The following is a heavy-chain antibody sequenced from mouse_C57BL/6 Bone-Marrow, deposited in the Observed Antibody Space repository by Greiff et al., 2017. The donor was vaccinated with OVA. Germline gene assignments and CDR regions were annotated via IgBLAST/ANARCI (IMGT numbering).Heavy chain of an antibody. CDR1: CYTFTDYE. CDR3: TRGYSNYYAMDY. D-gene: IGHD2-5*01. V-gene: IGHV1-15*01. Sequence: QVHVKQSGAELVRPGASVTLSCKASCYTFTDYEMHWVKQTPVHGLEWIGAIDPETGGTAYNQKFKGKAILTADKSSSTAYMELRSLTSEDSAVYYCTRGYSNYYAMDYWGQGTSVTVSS. CDR2: IDPETGGT. J-gene: IGHJ4*01.